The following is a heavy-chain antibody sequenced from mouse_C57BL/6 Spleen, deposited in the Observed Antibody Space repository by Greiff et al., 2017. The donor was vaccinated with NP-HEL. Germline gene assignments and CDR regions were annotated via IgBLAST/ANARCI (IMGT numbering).Heavy chain of an antibody. D-gene: IGHD2-4*01. V-gene: IGHV1-50*01. CDR2: IDPSDSYT. Sequence: VQLQQPGAELVKPGASVKLSCKASGYTFTSYWMQWVKQRPGQGLEWIGEIDPSDSYTNYNQKFKGKATLTVDTSSSTAYMQLSSLTSEDSAVYYCARSYDYGFAYWGQGTLVTVSA. CDR3: ARSYDYGFAY. CDR1: GYTFTSYW. J-gene: IGHJ3*01.